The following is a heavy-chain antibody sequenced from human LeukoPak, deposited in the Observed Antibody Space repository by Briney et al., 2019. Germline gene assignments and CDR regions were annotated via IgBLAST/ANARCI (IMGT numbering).Heavy chain of an antibody. CDR2: ISGSGGST. Sequence: GGSLRLSCAASGFTFSSYAMSWVRQAPGKGLEWVSAISGSGGSTYYADSVKGRFTISRDNSKNTLYLQMNSLKTEDTAVYYCTTGNYVWGSYRFDYWGQGTLVTVSS. J-gene: IGHJ4*02. V-gene: IGHV3-23*01. CDR3: TTGNYVWGSYRFDY. D-gene: IGHD3-16*02. CDR1: GFTFSSYA.